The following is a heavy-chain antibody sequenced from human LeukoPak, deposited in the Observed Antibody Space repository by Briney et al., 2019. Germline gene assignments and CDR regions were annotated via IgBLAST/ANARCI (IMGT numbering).Heavy chain of an antibody. CDR3: ARVSGEGYSYGYFDY. Sequence: GASVKVSCKASGYTFTGYYMHWVRQAPGQGLEWMGRINPNSGGTNYAQKFQGRVTITADESTSTAYMELSSLRSEDTAVYYCARVSGEGYSYGYFDYWGQGTLVTVSS. CDR1: GYTFTGYY. V-gene: IGHV1-2*06. CDR2: INPNSGGT. J-gene: IGHJ4*02. D-gene: IGHD5-18*01.